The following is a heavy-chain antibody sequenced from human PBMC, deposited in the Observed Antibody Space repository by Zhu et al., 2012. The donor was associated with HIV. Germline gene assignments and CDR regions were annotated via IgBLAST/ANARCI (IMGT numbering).Heavy chain of an antibody. CDR3: ARRSGVGYFDY. D-gene: IGHD3-3*01. J-gene: IGHJ4*02. V-gene: IGHV4-39*01. Sequence: QVQLQESGPGLVKPSETLSLTCTVSGGSISSSSYYWGWIRQPPGKGLEWIGSIYYSGSTYYNPSLKSRVTISVDTSKNQFSLKLSSVTAADTAVYYCARRSGVGYFDYWAREPWSPSPQ. CDR2: IYYSGST. CDR1: GGSISSSSYY.